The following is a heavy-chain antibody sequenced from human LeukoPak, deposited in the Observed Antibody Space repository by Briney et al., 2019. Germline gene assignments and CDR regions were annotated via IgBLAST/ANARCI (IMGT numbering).Heavy chain of an antibody. J-gene: IGHJ4*02. CDR1: GGSVSSGNYY. Sequence: PSQTLSLTCTVSGGSVSSGNYYWSWIRQPAGKRLELIGCMYTSGSTHYNPSLKSRVTISRDTSTNQFSLKLTSVTAADTAVYYCAGMIGYFDFWGQGTLVTVSS. CDR3: AGMIGYFDF. D-gene: IGHD3-16*01. CDR2: MYTSGST. V-gene: IGHV4-61*02.